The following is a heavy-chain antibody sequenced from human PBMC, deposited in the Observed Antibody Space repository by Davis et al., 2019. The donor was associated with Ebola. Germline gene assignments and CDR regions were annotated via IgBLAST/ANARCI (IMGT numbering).Heavy chain of an antibody. CDR2: ISSSSSCI. Sequence: GESLKISCAASGFTFSSYSMNWVRQAPGKGLEWVSSISSSSSCIYYADSVKGRFTISRDNAKNSLYLQMNSLRAEDTAVYYCAREISVAYFDYWGQGTLVTVSS. V-gene: IGHV3-21*01. D-gene: IGHD6-19*01. J-gene: IGHJ4*02. CDR3: AREISVAYFDY. CDR1: GFTFSSYS.